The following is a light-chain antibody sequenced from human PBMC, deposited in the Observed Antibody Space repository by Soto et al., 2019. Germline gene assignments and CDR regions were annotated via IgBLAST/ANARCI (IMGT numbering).Light chain of an antibody. V-gene: IGKV4-1*01. CDR1: QSVLDSSNNKNY. CDR3: QQYYSTPPIT. CDR2: WAS. Sequence: DIVMTQSPDSLAVSLGERATINCKYSQSVLDSSNNKNYLAWYQQKPGQPPKLLIYWASTRESGVPDRFSGSGSGTDFTLTISSLQAEDVAVYYCQQYYSTPPITFGQGTRLEIK. J-gene: IGKJ5*01.